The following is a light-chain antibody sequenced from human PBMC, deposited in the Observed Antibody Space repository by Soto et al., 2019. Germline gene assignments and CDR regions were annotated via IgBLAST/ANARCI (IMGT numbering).Light chain of an antibody. CDR1: QSVSNY. J-gene: IGKJ1*01. CDR3: QQSFSTLGWT. CDR2: GSS. V-gene: IGKV3-11*01. Sequence: LVLRQSPVTLSLSPGDRATLSCRASQSVSNYLAWYQHKPGQTPRLLIYGSSSRVTGIPDRFSGSGSGTDFTLTISSLQPEDFATYYCQQSFSTLGWTFGQGTKVDIK.